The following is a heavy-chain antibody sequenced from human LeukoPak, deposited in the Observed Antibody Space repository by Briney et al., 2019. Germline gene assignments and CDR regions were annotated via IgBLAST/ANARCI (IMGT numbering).Heavy chain of an antibody. Sequence: SETLSLTCTVSGGSTSSYYWSWIRQPPGKGLEWIGYIYYSGSTNYNPSLKSRVTISVDTSKKQFSLKLSSVTAADTAVYYCARGRPDGSGSYYKFDPWGQGTLVTVSS. CDR3: ARGRPDGSGSYYKFDP. J-gene: IGHJ5*02. V-gene: IGHV4-59*08. CDR2: IYYSGST. D-gene: IGHD3-10*01. CDR1: GGSTSSYY.